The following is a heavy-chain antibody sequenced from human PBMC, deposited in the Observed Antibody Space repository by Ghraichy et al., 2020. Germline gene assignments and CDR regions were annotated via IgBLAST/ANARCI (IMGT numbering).Heavy chain of an antibody. D-gene: IGHD2-15*01. CDR3: ARVREYCSGGSCHGMDV. CDR1: GFTFSSYS. CDR2: ISSSSSYI. V-gene: IGHV3-21*01. Sequence: LSLTCAASGFTFSSYSMNWVRQAPGKGLEWVSSISSSSSYIYYADSVKGRFTISRDNAKNSLYLQMNSLRVEDTAVYYCARVREYCSGGSCHGMDVWGQGTTVTVSS. J-gene: IGHJ6*02.